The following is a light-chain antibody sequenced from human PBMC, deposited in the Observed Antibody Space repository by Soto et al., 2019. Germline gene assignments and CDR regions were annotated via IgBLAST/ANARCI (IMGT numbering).Light chain of an antibody. CDR1: ESIDNW. CDR3: QQYLTEWT. J-gene: IGKJ1*01. V-gene: IGKV1-5*01. Sequence: DIQMTQSPSTLSASVGDTVTITCRASESIDNWLAWYQQKPGKAPKLLIFAASTLVRGVPSRFSGRGSGTEFTLTISSLQADDYATFYCQQYLTEWTFGQGSKVDIK. CDR2: AAS.